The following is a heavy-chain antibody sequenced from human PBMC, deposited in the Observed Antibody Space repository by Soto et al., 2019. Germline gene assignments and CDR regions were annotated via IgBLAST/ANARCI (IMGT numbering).Heavy chain of an antibody. Sequence: QVQLVESGGGVVQPGRSLRLSCAASGFTFSSYGMHCVRQAPGKGLAWVAVISYDGSDKNYADSVKGRFTISRDNSKNTLYLQMNSLRPEDTAVYYCAKDLYSYGGYWGQGTLVTVSS. V-gene: IGHV3-30*18. D-gene: IGHD5-18*01. CDR2: ISYDGSDK. CDR1: GFTFSSYG. CDR3: AKDLYSYGGY. J-gene: IGHJ4*02.